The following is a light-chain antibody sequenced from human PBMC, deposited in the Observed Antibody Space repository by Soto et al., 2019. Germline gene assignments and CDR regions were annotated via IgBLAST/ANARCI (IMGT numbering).Light chain of an antibody. V-gene: IGKV3-11*01. CDR1: QSVSSS. J-gene: IGKJ1*01. CDR2: SGD. Sequence: ELVVTQSPDTLSLSPGETATLSCRATQSVSSSVAWYQHKPGQSPRLVVYSGDKRAPGIPPRFSGSGSGTDFTLTISSLERDDFAIYYCQQRYSWLRAFGPGTKVDIK. CDR3: QQRYSWLRA.